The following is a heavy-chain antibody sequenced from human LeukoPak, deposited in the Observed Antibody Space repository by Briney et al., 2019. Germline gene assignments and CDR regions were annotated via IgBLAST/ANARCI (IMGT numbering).Heavy chain of an antibody. V-gene: IGHV4-59*06. CDR3: ARDKGAGYSSGWFNDAFDI. J-gene: IGHJ3*02. CDR1: GGSISSYY. D-gene: IGHD6-19*01. Sequence: PSETLSLTCTVSGGSISSYYWSWIRQHPGKGLEWIGYIYYSGSTYYNPSLKSRVTISVDTSKNQFSLKLSSVTAADTAVYYCARDKGAGYSSGWFNDAFDIWGQGTMVTVSS. CDR2: IYYSGST.